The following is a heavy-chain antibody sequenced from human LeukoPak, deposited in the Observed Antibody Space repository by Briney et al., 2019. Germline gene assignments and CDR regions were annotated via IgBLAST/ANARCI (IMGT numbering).Heavy chain of an antibody. D-gene: IGHD6-13*01. J-gene: IGHJ4*02. CDR2: ISSGSSTI. Sequence: GGSLRLSCAASGFTFSSYVMHWVRQAPGKGLEWVSYISSGSSTIYYADSVKGRFTISRDNAKNSLYLQMNSLRAEDTAVYYCARSIAAAGDYWGQGTLVTVSS. V-gene: IGHV3-48*01. CDR3: ARSIAAAGDY. CDR1: GFTFSSYV.